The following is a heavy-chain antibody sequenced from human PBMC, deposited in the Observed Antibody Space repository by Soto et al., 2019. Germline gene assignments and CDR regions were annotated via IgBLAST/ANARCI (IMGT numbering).Heavy chain of an antibody. CDR3: ARALRTYYYDSSGYSVGY. Sequence: SVKVSCKASGGTFSSYAISWVRQAPGQGLEWMGGIIPIFGTANYAQKFQGRVTITADESTSTAYMELSSLRSEDTAVYYCARALRTYYYDSSGYSVGYWGQGTLVTVSS. CDR1: GGTFSSYA. CDR2: IIPIFGTA. V-gene: IGHV1-69*13. D-gene: IGHD3-22*01. J-gene: IGHJ4*02.